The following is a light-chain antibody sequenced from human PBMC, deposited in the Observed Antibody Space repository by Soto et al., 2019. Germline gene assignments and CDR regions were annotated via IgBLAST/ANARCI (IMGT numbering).Light chain of an antibody. CDR1: QSVSGSY. Sequence: EIVLTQSPGTLSLSPGERATLSCRASQSVSGSYLAWYQQKPGQAPRLLIYGASSRATGIPDRFSGSGSGTDCTLTISRLQPEAVAVYYCQQYGSSPRTFGQGTKVEIK. CDR3: QQYGSSPRT. V-gene: IGKV3-20*01. CDR2: GAS. J-gene: IGKJ1*01.